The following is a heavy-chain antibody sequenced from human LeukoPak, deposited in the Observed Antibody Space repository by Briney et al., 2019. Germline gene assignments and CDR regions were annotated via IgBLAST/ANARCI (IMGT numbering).Heavy chain of an antibody. CDR2: ISGSGGST. Sequence: GGSLRLSCAASGFTFSSYAMSWVRQAPGKGLEWVSAISGSGGSTYYADSVKGRFTISRDNSKNTLYLQMNSLRAEDTAVYYCAKDQARNYYDSSGFDYWGQGTLVTVSS. D-gene: IGHD3-22*01. J-gene: IGHJ4*02. CDR3: AKDQARNYYDSSGFDY. CDR1: GFTFSSYA. V-gene: IGHV3-23*01.